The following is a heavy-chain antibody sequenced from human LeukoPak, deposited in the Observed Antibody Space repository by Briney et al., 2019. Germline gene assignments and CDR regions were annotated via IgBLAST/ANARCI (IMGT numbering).Heavy chain of an antibody. J-gene: IGHJ6*03. CDR3: ARSPPVVTAIPPYYYYYMDV. V-gene: IGHV1-18*01. Sequence: ASVKVSCKASGYTFTSYGISWVRQAPGQGLEWMGWISAYNGNTNYAQKLQGRVTMTTDTSTSTAYMELRSLRSDDTAVYYCARSPPVVTAIPPYYYYYMDVWGKGTTVTISS. D-gene: IGHD2-21*02. CDR2: ISAYNGNT. CDR1: GYTFTSYG.